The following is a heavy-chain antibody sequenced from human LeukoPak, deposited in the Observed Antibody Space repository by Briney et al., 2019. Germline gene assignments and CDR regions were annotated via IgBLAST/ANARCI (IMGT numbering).Heavy chain of an antibody. CDR2: ISGGGGST. D-gene: IGHD3-10*01. Sequence: PGGSLRLSCAASGFTFSNYDMSWVRHAPGKGLEWVSGISGGGGSTYYADSVKGRFTISRDNSKNTLYLQMNSLRAEDTAVYYCAKDRYYDSGNFIYYFAYWGQGTLVTVSS. J-gene: IGHJ4*02. CDR3: AKDRYYDSGNFIYYFAY. V-gene: IGHV3-23*01. CDR1: GFTFSNYD.